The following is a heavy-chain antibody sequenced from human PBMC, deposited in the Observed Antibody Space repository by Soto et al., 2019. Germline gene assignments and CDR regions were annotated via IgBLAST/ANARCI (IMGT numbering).Heavy chain of an antibody. D-gene: IGHD3-3*01. CDR1: KFSFSSYW. CDR2: INHDGSKT. J-gene: IGHJ6*02. Sequence: GGSLRLSCAASKFSFSSYWMHWVRQVPGKGPAWVSRINHDGSKTEYADSVKGRFTISRDNTKNTLYLQMNSLRVEDAAVYYCAKTGKAIFGVVTGHFMDVWGQGTTVTVSS. CDR3: AKTGKAIFGVVTGHFMDV. V-gene: IGHV3-74*01.